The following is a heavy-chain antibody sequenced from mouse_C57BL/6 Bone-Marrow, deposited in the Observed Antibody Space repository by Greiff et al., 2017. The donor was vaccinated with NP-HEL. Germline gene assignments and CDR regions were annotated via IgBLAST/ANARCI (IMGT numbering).Heavy chain of an antibody. Sequence: QVQLQQPGAELVKPGASVKLSCKASGYTFTNYWMPWVKQRPGRGLEWIGRIAPNSGGTKSNEKFKSKATLTVDKPSSTAYMQLRSLPSEDSAVYYCAGYYYRGGYFDYWGQGTALTVTS. CDR3: AGYYYRGGYFDY. J-gene: IGHJ2*01. CDR2: IAPNSGGT. D-gene: IGHD1-1*01. V-gene: IGHV1-72*01. CDR1: GYTFTNYW.